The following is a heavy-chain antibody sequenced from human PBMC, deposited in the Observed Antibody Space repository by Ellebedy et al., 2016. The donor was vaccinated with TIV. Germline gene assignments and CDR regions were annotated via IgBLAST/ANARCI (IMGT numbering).Heavy chain of an antibody. CDR2: LSGSGGHT. D-gene: IGHD3-16*01. CDR3: AKDTSKTGYYFDY. CDR1: GFTFSSYA. Sequence: GESLKISCAASGFTFSSYAMSWVRQAPGKGLQWVSSLSGSGGHTYYADSVKGRFTISRDNSKNTLYLQMNSLIAEDTAVYYCAKDTSKTGYYFDYWGQGTLVAVSS. J-gene: IGHJ4*02. V-gene: IGHV3-23*01.